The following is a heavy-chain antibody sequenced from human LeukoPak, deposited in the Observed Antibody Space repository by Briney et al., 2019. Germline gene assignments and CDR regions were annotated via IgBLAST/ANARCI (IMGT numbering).Heavy chain of an antibody. D-gene: IGHD6-19*01. CDR1: GFTFSSYA. V-gene: IGHV3-23*01. J-gene: IGHJ3*02. CDR2: ISGSGGST. Sequence: GGSLRLSCAASGFTFSSYAMSWVRQAPGKGLEWVSAISGSGGSTYYADSVKGRFTVSRDNSKNTLYLQMNSLRAEDTAVYYCARSIYAVAGQGYAFDIWGQGTMVTVSS. CDR3: ARSIYAVAGQGYAFDI.